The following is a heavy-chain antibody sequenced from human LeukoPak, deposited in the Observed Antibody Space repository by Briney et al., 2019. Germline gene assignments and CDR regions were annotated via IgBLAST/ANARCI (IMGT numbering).Heavy chain of an antibody. J-gene: IGHJ5*02. V-gene: IGHV3-21*01. CDR3: ARVTGYSSGYPAPLNWFDP. CDR2: ISSSSSYI. D-gene: IGHD3-22*01. CDR1: GFTFSSYS. Sequence: GGSLRLPCAASGFTFSSYSMNWVRQAPGKGLEWVSSISSSSSYIYYADSVKGRFTISRDNAKNSLYLQMNSLRAEDTAVYYCARVTGYSSGYPAPLNWFDPWGQGTLVTVSS.